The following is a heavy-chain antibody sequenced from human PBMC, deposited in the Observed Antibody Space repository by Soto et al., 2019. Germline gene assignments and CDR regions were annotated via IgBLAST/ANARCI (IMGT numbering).Heavy chain of an antibody. CDR1: GFTFDDYA. D-gene: IGHD4-17*01. V-gene: IGHV3-9*01. CDR2: ISWNSGSI. CDR3: AKDSGGYGDYVGAEYFQH. J-gene: IGHJ1*01. Sequence: DVQLVESGGGLVQPGRSLRLSCAASGFTFDDYAMHWVRQAPGKGLEWVSGISWNSGSIGYVDSVKGRFTISRDNAKNSLYLQMNSLRAEDTALYYCAKDSGGYGDYVGAEYFQHWGQGTLVTVSS.